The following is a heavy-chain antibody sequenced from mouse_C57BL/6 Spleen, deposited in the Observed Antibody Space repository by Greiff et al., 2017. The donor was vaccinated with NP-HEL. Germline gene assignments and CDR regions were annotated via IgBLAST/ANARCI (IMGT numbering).Heavy chain of an antibody. Sequence: EVKLVESGGDLVKPGGSLKLSCAASGFTFSSYGMSWVRQTPDKRLEWVATISSGGSYTYYPDSVKGRFTISRDNAKNTLYLQMSSLKSEDTAMYYCARPDISYDYGGLAYWGQGTLVTVS. D-gene: IGHD2-4*01. CDR3: ARPDISYDYGGLAY. CDR1: GFTFSSYG. V-gene: IGHV5-6*01. CDR2: ISSGGSYT. J-gene: IGHJ3*01.